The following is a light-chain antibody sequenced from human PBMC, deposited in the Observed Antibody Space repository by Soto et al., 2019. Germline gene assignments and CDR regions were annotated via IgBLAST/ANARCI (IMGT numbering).Light chain of an antibody. V-gene: IGKV1-5*03. CDR3: QQYNDYSWT. J-gene: IGKJ1*01. CDR1: QSISTW. Sequence: DIQMTQSPFTLSASVGDRVTITCRASQSISTWLAWYQQKPGKAPNLLIYKASTLESGVPSRFSGSGSGTEFTLTISSLQPDDFATYYCQQYNDYSWTFGQGTKVEIK. CDR2: KAS.